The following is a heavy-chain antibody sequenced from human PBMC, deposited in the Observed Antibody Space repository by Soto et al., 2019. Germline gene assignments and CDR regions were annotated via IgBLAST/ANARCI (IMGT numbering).Heavy chain of an antibody. V-gene: IGHV1-18*01. CDR3: ASDPYHVLLVNAPNLYGMDV. J-gene: IGHJ6*02. Sequence: QVQLVQSGAEVKKPGASVKVSCKASGYTFTTYDISWVRQAPGQGLEWMGRISTYNGNTNYPQSLQGRLTMTTDTSTTTTHMERRNLRSYDTAVYSCASDPYHVLLVNAPNLYGMDVWGQGTTVTVSS. CDR2: ISTYNGNT. D-gene: IGHD2-8*01. CDR1: GYTFTTYD.